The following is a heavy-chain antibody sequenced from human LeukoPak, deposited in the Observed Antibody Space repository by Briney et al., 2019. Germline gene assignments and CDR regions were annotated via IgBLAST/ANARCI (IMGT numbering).Heavy chain of an antibody. Sequence: SETLSLTCTVSGGSISSSSYYWGWVRQPPGKGLEWIGTIYYRGSTYYNPSLKSRVTISVDTSENQFSLNLSSVTAADTAVYYCARGLGAVAGLGTTVDYWGQGTLVTVSS. D-gene: IGHD6-19*01. CDR1: GGSISSSSYY. CDR3: ARGLGAVAGLGTTVDY. J-gene: IGHJ4*02. CDR2: IYYRGST. V-gene: IGHV4-39*01.